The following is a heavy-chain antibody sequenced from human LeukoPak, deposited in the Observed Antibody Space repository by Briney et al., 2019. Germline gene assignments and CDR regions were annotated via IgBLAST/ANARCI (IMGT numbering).Heavy chain of an antibody. J-gene: IGHJ5*02. CDR2: IYYSGGT. Sequence: PSETLSLTCTVSGGSISSSSYYWGWIRQPPGKGLEWIGSIYYSGGTYYNPSLKSRVTISVDTSKNQFSLKLSSVTAADTAVYYCARAIVVVVAATVHWFDPWGQGTLVTVSS. CDR3: ARAIVVVVAATVHWFDP. V-gene: IGHV4-39*01. D-gene: IGHD2-15*01. CDR1: GGSISSSSYY.